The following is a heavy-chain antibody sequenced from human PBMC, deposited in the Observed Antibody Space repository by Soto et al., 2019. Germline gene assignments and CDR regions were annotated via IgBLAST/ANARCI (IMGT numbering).Heavy chain of an antibody. CDR1: GFTFTRSA. Sequence: SVKVSCKASGFTFTRSAVQWVRQAHGQRLEWIGWIVVGSGNTNYAQKFQERVTITRDMSTSTAYMELSSLRSEDTAVYYCAADTQYFDSSGNYRYYFDPWGQGTLVTVSS. D-gene: IGHD3-22*01. CDR2: IVVGSGNT. CDR3: AADTQYFDSSGNYRYYFDP. V-gene: IGHV1-58*01. J-gene: IGHJ5*02.